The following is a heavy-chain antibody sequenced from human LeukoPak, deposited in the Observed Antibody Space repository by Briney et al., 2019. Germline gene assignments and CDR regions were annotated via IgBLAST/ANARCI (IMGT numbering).Heavy chain of an antibody. D-gene: IGHD1-7*01. Sequence: GGSLRLSCAASGFTFSSYSMNWVRQAPGKGLEWVSSISSSSSYIYYADSVKGRFTISRDNAKNSLSLQMNGLRVEDTAVYYCARAGSFWHYVYWGQGTLVTVSS. V-gene: IGHV3-21*01. CDR1: GFTFSSYS. CDR2: ISSSSSYI. J-gene: IGHJ4*02. CDR3: ARAGSFWHYVY.